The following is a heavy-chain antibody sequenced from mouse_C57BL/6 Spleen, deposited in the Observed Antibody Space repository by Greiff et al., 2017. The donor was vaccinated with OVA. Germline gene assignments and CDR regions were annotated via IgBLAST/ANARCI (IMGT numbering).Heavy chain of an antibody. V-gene: IGHV1-39*01. J-gene: IGHJ3*01. CDR3: AIQRGNYAWFAY. CDR2: INPNYGTT. D-gene: IGHD2-1*01. CDR1: GYSFTDYN. Sequence: EVKLVESGPELVKPGASVKISCKASGYSFTDYNMNWVKQSNGKSLEWIGVINPNYGTTSYNQKFKGKATLTVDQSSSTAYMQLNSLTSEDSAVYYCAIQRGNYAWFAYWGQGTLVTVSA.